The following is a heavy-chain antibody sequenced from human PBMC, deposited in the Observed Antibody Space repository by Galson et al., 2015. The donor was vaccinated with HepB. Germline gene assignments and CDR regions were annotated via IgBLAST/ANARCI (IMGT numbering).Heavy chain of an antibody. CDR2: INSGGSST. Sequence: SLRLSCAASGFTFSKYWMYWVRQAPGKGLVWVSRINSGGSSTTYADSVKGRFTVSRDNAKNTQYLQMNSLRVEDTAVYYCASLVAYYYFGMDVWGEGTTVTVSS. CDR3: ASLVAYYYFGMDV. D-gene: IGHD2-15*01. V-gene: IGHV3-74*01. CDR1: GFTFSKYW. J-gene: IGHJ6*04.